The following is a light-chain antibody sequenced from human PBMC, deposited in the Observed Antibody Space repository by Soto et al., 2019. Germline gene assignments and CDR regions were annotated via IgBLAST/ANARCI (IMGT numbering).Light chain of an antibody. Sequence: DIVMTQSPDSLAVSLGERATINCKSSQSILHSSNNKNYLAWYQQKPGQPPKLLIYWASTRESGVPDRFSGSGSGTDFTLTISSLQAEDVAVYYCQQYYSTPTFGGGTKVEIK. V-gene: IGKV4-1*01. CDR3: QQYYSTPT. CDR1: QSILHSSNNKNY. J-gene: IGKJ4*01. CDR2: WAS.